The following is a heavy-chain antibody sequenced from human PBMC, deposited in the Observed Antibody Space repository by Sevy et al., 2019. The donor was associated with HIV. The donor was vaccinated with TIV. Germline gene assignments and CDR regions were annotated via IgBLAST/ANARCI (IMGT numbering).Heavy chain of an antibody. Sequence: GGSLRLSCPASGFTFSSYGMHWVRQAPGKGLEWVAVISYDGSNKYYADSVKGRFTISRDNSKNTLYLQMNSLRAEDTAVYYCAKDRGLKRSSGWFHYYYYGMDVWGQGTTVTVSS. CDR3: AKDRGLKRSSGWFHYYYYGMDV. V-gene: IGHV3-30*18. J-gene: IGHJ6*02. CDR2: ISYDGSNK. D-gene: IGHD6-19*01. CDR1: GFTFSSYG.